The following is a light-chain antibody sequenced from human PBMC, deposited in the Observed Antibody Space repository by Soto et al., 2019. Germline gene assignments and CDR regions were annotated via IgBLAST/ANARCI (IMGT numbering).Light chain of an antibody. J-gene: IGLJ3*02. CDR3: CAYAGSGTVV. CDR2: EAT. V-gene: IGLV2-23*01. CDR1: SSDVGSYNL. Sequence: QAVVTQPASVSGSPEQSITISCTGTSSDVGSYNLVSWYQQHPGKAPKVMIYEATKRPSGVSNRFSGSKSGNTASLTISGLQAEDEADYYCCAYAGSGTVVFGGGTKLTVL.